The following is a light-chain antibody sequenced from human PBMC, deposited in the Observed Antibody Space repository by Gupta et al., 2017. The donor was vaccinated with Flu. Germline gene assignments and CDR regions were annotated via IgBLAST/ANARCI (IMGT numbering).Light chain of an antibody. Sequence: IALTQSPGTLSLSPGERATLSCRASQSVADRFAWYQQKPGQAPRLLVYAASTRATDIPDRFSGSGSGTDFTLTISRLEPEDFAVYYCQQDVDSPYTFGQGTKLEIK. J-gene: IGKJ2*01. CDR1: QSVADRF. CDR3: QQDVDSPYT. CDR2: AAS. V-gene: IGKV3-20*01.